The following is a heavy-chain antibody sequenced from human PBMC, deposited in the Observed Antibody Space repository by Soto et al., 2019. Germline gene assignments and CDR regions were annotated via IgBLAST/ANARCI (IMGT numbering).Heavy chain of an antibody. CDR1: GGSISSYY. J-gene: IGHJ5*02. CDR3: ARAYSSSWYWFDP. V-gene: IGHV4-59*01. D-gene: IGHD6-13*01. Sequence: PSETLSLTCTVSGGSISSYYWSWIRQPPGKGLEWIGYIYYSGSTNYNPSLKSRVTISVDTSKNHFSLKLSSVTAADTAVYYCARAYSSSWYWFDPWGHGTLVTVSS. CDR2: IYYSGST.